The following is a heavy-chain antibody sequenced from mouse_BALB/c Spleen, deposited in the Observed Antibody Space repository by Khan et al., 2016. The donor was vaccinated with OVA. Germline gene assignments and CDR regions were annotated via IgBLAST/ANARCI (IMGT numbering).Heavy chain of an antibody. V-gene: IGHV2-2*02. CDR2: IWSAGST. Sequence: QVQLKESGPGLLQPSQSLSITCTVSGFSLNAYSVHWVRQSPGKGLEWLGVIWSAGSTDYNAAFMSRLSINKDNSKSQVFFKMNRLQNNDTAIDYGARRGDDYGRGAWFDYWGQGTLVTVSA. CDR1: GFSLNAYS. J-gene: IGHJ3*01. D-gene: IGHD2-4*01. CDR3: ARRGDDYGRGAWFDY.